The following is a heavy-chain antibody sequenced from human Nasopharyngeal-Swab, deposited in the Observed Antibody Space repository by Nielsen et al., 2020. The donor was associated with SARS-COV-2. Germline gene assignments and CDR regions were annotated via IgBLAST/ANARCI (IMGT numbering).Heavy chain of an antibody. V-gene: IGHV1-69*10. D-gene: IGHD2-21*02. CDR3: AREKAYCGGDCYHWFDP. CDR1: GGTFSSYA. Sequence: SVKVSCKASGGTFSSYAISWVRQAPGQWLEWMGGIIPILGIANYAQKFQGRVTITADKSTSTAYMELSSLRSEDMAVYYCAREKAYCGGDCYHWFDPWGQGTLVTVSS. J-gene: IGHJ5*02. CDR2: IIPILGIA.